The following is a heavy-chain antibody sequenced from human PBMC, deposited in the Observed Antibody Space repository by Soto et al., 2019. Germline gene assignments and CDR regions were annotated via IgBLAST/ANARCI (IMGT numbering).Heavy chain of an antibody. CDR3: ARDHDIVVVPAATGPKALHYGMDV. J-gene: IGHJ6*02. V-gene: IGHV3-21*01. CDR1: GFTFSSYS. Sequence: EVQLVESGGGLVKPGGSLRLSCAASGFTFSSYSMNWVRQAPGKGLEWVSSISSSSSYIYYADSVKGRFTISRDNAKNSLYLQMNSRRAEDTAVYYCARDHDIVVVPAATGPKALHYGMDVWGQGTTVTVSS. CDR2: ISSSSSYI. D-gene: IGHD2-2*01.